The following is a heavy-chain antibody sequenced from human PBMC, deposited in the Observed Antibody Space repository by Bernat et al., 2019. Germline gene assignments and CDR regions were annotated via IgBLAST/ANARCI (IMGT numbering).Heavy chain of an antibody. Sequence: QVQLVESGGGLVKPGGSLRLSCAASGCTFSDYYMSWIRQAPGKVLEGVSYISSSSSYTNYAESVKGRFTISRDNAKNSRDLPMNSLRAEDTAVYYCAGVCHGSWSYYTGDNWFAPWGQGTLVTVSS. CDR1: GCTFSDYY. CDR3: AGVCHGSWSYYTGDNWFAP. CDR2: ISSSSSYT. D-gene: IGHD3-10*01. V-gene: IGHV3-11*06. J-gene: IGHJ5*02.